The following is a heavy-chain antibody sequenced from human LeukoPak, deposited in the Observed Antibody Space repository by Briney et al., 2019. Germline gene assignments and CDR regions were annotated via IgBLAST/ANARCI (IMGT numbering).Heavy chain of an antibody. D-gene: IGHD2-15*01. J-gene: IGHJ4*02. Sequence: ASVKVSCKASGYTFTSYGISLVRQAPGQGLEWMGWISAYNGNTNYAQKLQGRVTMTTDTSTSTAYMELRSLRSDDTAVYYCARDGGFYCSGGSCYEGPARAFDYWGQGTLVTVSS. CDR3: ARDGGFYCSGGSCYEGPARAFDY. CDR1: GYTFTSYG. V-gene: IGHV1-18*01. CDR2: ISAYNGNT.